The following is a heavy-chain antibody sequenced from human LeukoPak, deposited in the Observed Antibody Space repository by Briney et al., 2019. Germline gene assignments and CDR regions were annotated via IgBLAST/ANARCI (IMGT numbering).Heavy chain of an antibody. CDR3: ARDVGYCSGGSCPPLGSSWFDP. V-gene: IGHV3-30-3*01. D-gene: IGHD2-15*01. J-gene: IGHJ5*02. CDR1: GFTFSSYA. Sequence: GGSLRLSCAASGFTFSSYAMHWVRQAPGKGLEWVAVISYDGSNKYYADSVKGRFTISRDNSKNTLYLQMNSLRAEDTAVYYCARDVGYCSGGSCPPLGSSWFDPWGQGTLVTVSS. CDR2: ISYDGSNK.